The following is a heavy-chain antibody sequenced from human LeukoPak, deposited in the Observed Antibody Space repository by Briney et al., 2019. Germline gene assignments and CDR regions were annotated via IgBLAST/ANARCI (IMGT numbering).Heavy chain of an antibody. D-gene: IGHD2-15*01. CDR1: GFTFSSYE. Sequence: PGGSLRLSCAASGFTFSSYEMNWVRQAPGKGLEWVSGLTGSSATAYHAGSVKGRFTTSRDDSKNTVYLQMSSLRVDDTAIYYCARAPVTSCRGAFCYPFDIWGQGTLVTVSS. CDR3: ARAPVTSCRGAFCYPFDI. J-gene: IGHJ4*02. V-gene: IGHV3-23*01. CDR2: LTGSSATA.